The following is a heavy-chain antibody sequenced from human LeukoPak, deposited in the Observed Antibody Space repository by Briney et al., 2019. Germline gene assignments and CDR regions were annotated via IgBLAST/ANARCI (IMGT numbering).Heavy chain of an antibody. Sequence: ASVKVSCKASGYTFTGYYMHWVRQAPGQGLEWMGWINPNSGGTNYAQKFQGRVTMTRDTSISTAYMELSRLRSDDTAVYYCARESTIEVAGSDAFDIWGQGTKVIVSS. J-gene: IGHJ3*02. V-gene: IGHV1-2*02. CDR3: ARESTIEVAGSDAFDI. CDR1: GYTFTGYY. D-gene: IGHD6-19*01. CDR2: INPNSGGT.